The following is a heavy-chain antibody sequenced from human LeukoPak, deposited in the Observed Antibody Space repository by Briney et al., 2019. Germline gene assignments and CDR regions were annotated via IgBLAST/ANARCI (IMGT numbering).Heavy chain of an antibody. Sequence: SGPALVKPTQTLTLTCTFSGFSLTTSGMCVSWIRHPPGKALEWLARIDWDDDKYYSTSLKTRLSISKDTSKNQVVLTMTNMDPVDTATYYCARISRSGPFDYWGQGTLVTVSS. CDR1: GFSLTTSGMC. J-gene: IGHJ4*02. D-gene: IGHD3-10*01. V-gene: IGHV2-70*11. CDR2: IDWDDDK. CDR3: ARISRSGPFDY.